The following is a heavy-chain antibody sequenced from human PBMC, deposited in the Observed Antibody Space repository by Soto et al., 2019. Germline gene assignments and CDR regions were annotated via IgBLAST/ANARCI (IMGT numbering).Heavy chain of an antibody. V-gene: IGHV4-30-4*01. D-gene: IGHD1-26*01. CDR2: IHSGGTT. Sequence: QVQLQEPGPRLVEPSHTLSLTCTVSGASISNGYYSWIWIRQSPGTGLEWIGHIHSGGTTYSHPSLKSRLTISVDMSKNQFSLKLSSLTAADTAVYSCARGPSGDKVDYGGQGTLVTVSS. J-gene: IGHJ4*02. CDR1: GASISNGYYS. CDR3: ARGPSGDKVDY.